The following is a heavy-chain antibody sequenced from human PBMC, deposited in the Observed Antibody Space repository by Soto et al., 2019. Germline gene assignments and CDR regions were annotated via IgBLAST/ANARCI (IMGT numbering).Heavy chain of an antibody. Sequence: ASETLSLTCTVSGGSISSGGYYWNWIRQHPGKGLEWIGYIYCSGSTYYNPSLKSRITISVDTSKNQFSLKLSSVTAADTAVYYCARSVFPWGQGTLVTVSS. CDR3: ARSVFP. CDR2: IYCSGST. CDR1: GGSISSGGYY. V-gene: IGHV4-31*03. J-gene: IGHJ5*02.